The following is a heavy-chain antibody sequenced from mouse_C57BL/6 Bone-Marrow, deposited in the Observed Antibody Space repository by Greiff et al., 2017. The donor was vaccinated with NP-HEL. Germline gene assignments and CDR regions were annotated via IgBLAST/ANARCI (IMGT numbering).Heavy chain of an antibody. V-gene: IGHV1-64*01. CDR1: GYTFTSYW. Sequence: QVQLQQPGAELVKPGASVKLSCKASGYTFTSYWMHWVKQRPGQGLEWIGMIHPNSGSTNYNEKFKSKATLTVDKSSSTAYMQLSSLTSEDSAVYYCTTWGSNYDYAMDYWGQGTSVTVSS. CDR3: TTWGSNYDYAMDY. CDR2: IHPNSGST. J-gene: IGHJ4*01. D-gene: IGHD2-5*01.